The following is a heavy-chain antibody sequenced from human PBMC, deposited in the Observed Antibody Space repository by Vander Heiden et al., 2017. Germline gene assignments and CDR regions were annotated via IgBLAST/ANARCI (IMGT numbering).Heavy chain of an antibody. D-gene: IGHD2-15*01. CDR2: IWYDGSKK. Sequence: QVQLVESGGGVVQPGRSLRLSCAASGFTFSSYGMHWVRQAPGKGGGWVAVIWYDGSKKYDADSVKGRFTSSRDNSKNTLYLQMKSLRAEDTAVYDCASGRWYLFDYWGQGTLVTVSS. CDR3: ASGRWYLFDY. CDR1: GFTFSSYG. J-gene: IGHJ4*02. V-gene: IGHV3-33*01.